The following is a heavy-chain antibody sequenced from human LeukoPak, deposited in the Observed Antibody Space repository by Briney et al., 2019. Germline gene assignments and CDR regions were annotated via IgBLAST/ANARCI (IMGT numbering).Heavy chain of an antibody. CDR3: ARGADGVSSNSRGWFDP. J-gene: IGHJ5*02. D-gene: IGHD2-15*01. CDR1: GLTFNRYN. CDR2: ISTSSSYI. Sequence: PGGSLRLSCAASGLTFNRYNMNWVRRAPGKGLEWVSSISTSSSYIYYADSVRGRFTISRDNAKNSLYLQMNSLRAEDTAAYSCARGADGVSSNSRGWFDPWGQGTLVTVSS. V-gene: IGHV3-21*01.